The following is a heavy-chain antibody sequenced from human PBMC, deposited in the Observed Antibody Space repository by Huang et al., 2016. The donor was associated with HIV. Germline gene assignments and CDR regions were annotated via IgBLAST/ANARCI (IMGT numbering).Heavy chain of an antibody. Sequence: QLQLQGSGPGLVKPSETLSLTCTVSGGSITSSSYYWGWIRQPPGKGLEWVCSIYYIGSTDYNPSLKGRVTVSVDTSKNQFSLKLSSVTAADTAVYYCARHFSYYDSSGYTPWDAFDIWGQGTMVTVSS. CDR2: IYYIGST. CDR1: GGSITSSSYY. CDR3: ARHFSYYDSSGYTPWDAFDI. D-gene: IGHD3-22*01. J-gene: IGHJ3*02. V-gene: IGHV4-39*01.